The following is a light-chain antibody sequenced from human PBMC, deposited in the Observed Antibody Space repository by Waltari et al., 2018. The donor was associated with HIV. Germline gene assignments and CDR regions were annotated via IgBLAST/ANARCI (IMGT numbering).Light chain of an antibody. Sequence: QSALTQPRPVSGSPGQSVTIPCTGTSSDVGGYNYVSWYQQHPGNAPKLMIYDVSKRPSGVPDRFSGSKSGNTASLTISGLQAEDEADYYCCSYAGSYTGVFGGGTKLTVL. CDR2: DVS. V-gene: IGLV2-11*01. J-gene: IGLJ2*01. CDR1: SSDVGGYNY. CDR3: CSYAGSYTGV.